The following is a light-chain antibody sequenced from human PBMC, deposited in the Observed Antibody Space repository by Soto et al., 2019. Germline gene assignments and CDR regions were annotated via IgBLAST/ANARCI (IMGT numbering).Light chain of an antibody. CDR2: SAS. J-gene: IGKJ1*01. Sequence: AIQMTQSPSSLSASVAGGVTITCRASQHIGNNLGWYQQKPGRAPRLLIYSASSLGSGVPSGFSGSGFGTDFTLTISSLQPEDFATYFCLQDYSYPRTFGQGTKVDIK. V-gene: IGKV1-6*02. CDR1: QHIGNN. CDR3: LQDYSYPRT.